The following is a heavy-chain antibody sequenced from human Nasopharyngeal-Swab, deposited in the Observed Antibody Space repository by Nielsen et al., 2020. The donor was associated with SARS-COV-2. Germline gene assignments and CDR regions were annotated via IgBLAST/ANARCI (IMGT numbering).Heavy chain of an antibody. V-gene: IGHV4-59*01. CDR2: IYYSGST. CDR3: ARVGSGYGYIDS. CDR1: GGSISSYS. Sequence: SETLSLTCAVSGGSISSYSWSWIRLPPGKGLEWIGYIYYSGSTNYSPSLKSRVTISVDTSKNQFSLKLNSVTAADTAVYYCARVGSGYGYIDSWGQGILVTVSS. J-gene: IGHJ4*02. D-gene: IGHD5-12*01.